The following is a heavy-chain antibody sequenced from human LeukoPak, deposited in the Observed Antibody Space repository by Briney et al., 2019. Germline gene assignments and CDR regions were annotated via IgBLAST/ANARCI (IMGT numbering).Heavy chain of an antibody. D-gene: IGHD3-3*01. Sequence: GESLRLSCSASGFDFGDYNMIWFRQAPGKGLEWVSFIGRSYNIDYADSVKGRCTISRDNAKASLYLQMNSLRGEDTAVYFCARGHSANDFRVYWGQGILVTVSS. CDR2: IGRSYNI. CDR1: GFDFGDYN. CDR3: ARGHSANDFRVY. J-gene: IGHJ4*02. V-gene: IGHV3-69-1*01.